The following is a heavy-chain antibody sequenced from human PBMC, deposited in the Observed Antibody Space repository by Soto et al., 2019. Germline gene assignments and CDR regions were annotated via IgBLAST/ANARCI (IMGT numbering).Heavy chain of an antibody. CDR3: ARGISPRSSGYYYRLPEYFQH. CDR2: INHSGST. J-gene: IGHJ1*01. CDR1: GGSFSGYY. Sequence: TSETLSLTCAVYGGSFSGYYWSWIRQPPGKGLEWIGEINHSGSTNCNPSLKSRVTISVDTSKNQFSLKLSSVTAADTAVYYCARGISPRSSGYYYRLPEYFQHWGQGTLVTVSS. V-gene: IGHV4-34*01. D-gene: IGHD3-22*01.